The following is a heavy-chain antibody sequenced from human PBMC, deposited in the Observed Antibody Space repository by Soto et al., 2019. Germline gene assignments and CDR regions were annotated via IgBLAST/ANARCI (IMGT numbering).Heavy chain of an antibody. Sequence: ASVKVSCKASGYTFTSPYIHWVRQAPGQGPEWMGIINPTSGGTSYAQNLQGRVTMTRDTSTRTVYMELNSLRSDDTAVYYCARGPGASGLDVWGQGTTVTVSS. CDR1: GYTFTSPY. CDR3: ARGPGASGLDV. V-gene: IGHV1-46*01. J-gene: IGHJ6*02. CDR2: INPTSGGT. D-gene: IGHD2-8*02.